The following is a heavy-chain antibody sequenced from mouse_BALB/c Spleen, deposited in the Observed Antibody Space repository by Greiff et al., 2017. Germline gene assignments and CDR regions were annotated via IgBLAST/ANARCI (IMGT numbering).Heavy chain of an antibody. V-gene: IGHV5-6*01. Sequence: EVLLVESGGDLVKPGGSLKLSCAASGFTFSSYGMSWVRQTPDKRLEWVATISSGGSSTYYPDSVKGRVTISRDNAKNTLYLQMSSLKSEDTAMYDCARHYDYGYWGQGTLVTVSA. D-gene: IGHD2-4*01. CDR2: ISSGGSST. CDR3: ARHYDYGY. CDR1: GFTFSSYG. J-gene: IGHJ3*01.